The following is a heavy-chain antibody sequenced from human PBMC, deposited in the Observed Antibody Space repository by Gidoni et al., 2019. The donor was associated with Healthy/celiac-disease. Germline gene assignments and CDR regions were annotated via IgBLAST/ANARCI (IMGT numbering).Heavy chain of an antibody. V-gene: IGHV4-59*01. CDR2: IYYSGST. Sequence: QVQLQESGPGLVKPSETLSLTCTVSGGSISSYYWSWIRQPPGKGLEWIGYIYYSGSTNYNPSLKSRVTISVDTSKNQFSLKLSSVTAADTAVYYCAREGDIVVVPAAIRGREVVGWFDPWGQGTLVTVSS. CDR1: GGSISSYY. D-gene: IGHD2-2*02. CDR3: AREGDIVVVPAAIRGREVVGWFDP. J-gene: IGHJ5*02.